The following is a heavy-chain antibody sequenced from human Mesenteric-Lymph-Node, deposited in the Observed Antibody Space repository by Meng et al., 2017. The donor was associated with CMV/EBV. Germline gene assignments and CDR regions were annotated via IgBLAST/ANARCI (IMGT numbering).Heavy chain of an antibody. CDR2: ISFDGSNK. J-gene: IGHJ4*02. V-gene: IGHV3-30-3*01. Sequence: GGSLRLSCVASGFTFSSYAIHWVRQAPGKGLEWVAVISFDGSNKYYADSVQGRFTISRDNSKNTLSLHMTSLRNEDTAVYFCVREAYYYDTSDYPRGNYFDYWGQGTLVTVSS. D-gene: IGHD3-22*01. CDR1: GFTFSSYA. CDR3: VREAYYYDTSDYPRGNYFDY.